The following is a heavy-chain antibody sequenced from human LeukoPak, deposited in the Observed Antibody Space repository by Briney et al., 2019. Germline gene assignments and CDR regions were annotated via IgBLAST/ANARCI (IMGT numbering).Heavy chain of an antibody. CDR1: GFTFSSYA. J-gene: IGHJ6*02. CDR2: ISGSGGST. V-gene: IGHV3-23*01. Sequence: PGGSLRLSCAASGFTFSSYAMSWVRQAPGKGLEWVSAISGSGGSTYYADSVKGRFTISRDNSKNTLYLQMNSLRAEDTAVYYCAKSEDTAMEIYYYYGMDVWGQGTTVTVSS. D-gene: IGHD5-18*01. CDR3: AKSEDTAMEIYYYYGMDV.